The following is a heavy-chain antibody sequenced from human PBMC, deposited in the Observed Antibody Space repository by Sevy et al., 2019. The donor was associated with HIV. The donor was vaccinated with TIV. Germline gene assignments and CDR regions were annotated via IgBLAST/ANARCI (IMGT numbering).Heavy chain of an antibody. Sequence: GGSLRLSCAASGFTFSNYGMHWVRQAPGKGLEWVAVISYDGSTKYYADSVKGRFTISRDNSKNTVHLQMNSLRTEDTAVYYSAKGSRATDSAFDIWGQGTMVTVSS. V-gene: IGHV3-30*18. CDR3: AKGSRATDSAFDI. CDR2: ISYDGSTK. D-gene: IGHD3-22*01. J-gene: IGHJ3*02. CDR1: GFTFSNYG.